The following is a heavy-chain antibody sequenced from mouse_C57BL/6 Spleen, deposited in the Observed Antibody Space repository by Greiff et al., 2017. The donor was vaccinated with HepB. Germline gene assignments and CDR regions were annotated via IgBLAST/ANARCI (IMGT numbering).Heavy chain of an antibody. CDR3: ARYSYYGYTYYAMVY. CDR1: GFTFTDYY. V-gene: IGHV7-3*01. CDR2: IRNKANGYTT. Sequence: EVMLVESGGGLVQPGGSLSLSCAASGFTFTDYYMSWVRQPPGKALEWLGFIRNKANGYTTEYSASVKGRFTISRDNSQSILYLQMNALSTEESAAYYCARYSYYGYTYYAMVYWGQGTSVTVSS. J-gene: IGHJ4*01. D-gene: IGHD2-9*01.